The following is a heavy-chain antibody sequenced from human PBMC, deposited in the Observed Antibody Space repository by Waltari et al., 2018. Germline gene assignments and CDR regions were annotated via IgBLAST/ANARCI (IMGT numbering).Heavy chain of an antibody. CDR1: GYTFTGYY. CDR2: INPNSGGT. Sequence: QVQLVQSGAEVKKPGASVKVSCKASGYTFTGYYMHWVRQAPGQGLEWMGWINPNSGGTNYAQKFQGRVTMTRDTSISTAYMELSRLRSDDTAVYYCARTYYYDSSGYPHGAFDIWGQGTMVTVSS. CDR3: ARTYYYDSSGYPHGAFDI. J-gene: IGHJ3*02. V-gene: IGHV1-2*02. D-gene: IGHD3-22*01.